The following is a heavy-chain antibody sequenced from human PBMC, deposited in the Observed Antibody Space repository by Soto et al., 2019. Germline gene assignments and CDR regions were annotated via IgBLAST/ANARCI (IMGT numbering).Heavy chain of an antibody. CDR3: ARYSSGWYRIDP. Sequence: ASVKVSCKASGYTFTSYDTNWVRQATGQGLEWMGWMNPNSGNTGYAQKFQGRVTMTRNTSISTAYMELSSLRSEDTAVYYCARYSSGWYRIDPWGQGTLVTVSS. CDR1: GYTFTSYD. V-gene: IGHV1-8*01. J-gene: IGHJ5*02. D-gene: IGHD6-19*01. CDR2: MNPNSGNT.